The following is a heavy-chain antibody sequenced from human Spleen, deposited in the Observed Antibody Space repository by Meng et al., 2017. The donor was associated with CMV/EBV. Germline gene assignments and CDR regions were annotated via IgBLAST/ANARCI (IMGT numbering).Heavy chain of an antibody. Sequence: GGSLRLSCAASGFTFSANTMHWVRQAPGKGLEWVGRIKSKTDGGTTDYAAPVKGRFTISRDDSKNTLYLQMNSLKTEDTAVYYCTTGGSGSSLDYWGQGTLVTVSS. D-gene: IGHD2-15*01. CDR2: IKSKTDGGTT. CDR1: GFTFSANT. J-gene: IGHJ4*02. V-gene: IGHV3-15*01. CDR3: TTGGSGSSLDY.